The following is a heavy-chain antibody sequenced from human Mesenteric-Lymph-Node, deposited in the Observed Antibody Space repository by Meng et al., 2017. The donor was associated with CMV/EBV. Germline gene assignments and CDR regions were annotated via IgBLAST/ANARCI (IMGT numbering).Heavy chain of an antibody. CDR2: ISSSSSYI. Sequence: GSLRLSCAASGFTFSSYSMNWVRQAPGKGLEWVSSISSSSSYIYYADSVKGRFTISRDNAKNSLYLQMNSLRAEDTAVYYCARGRGSLYGGNYYYYGMDVWGQGTTVTVSS. CDR1: GFTFSSYS. J-gene: IGHJ6*02. D-gene: IGHD2-15*01. V-gene: IGHV3-21*01. CDR3: ARGRGSLYGGNYYYYGMDV.